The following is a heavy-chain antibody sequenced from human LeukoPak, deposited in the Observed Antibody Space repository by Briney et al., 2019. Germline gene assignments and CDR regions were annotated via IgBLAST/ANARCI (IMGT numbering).Heavy chain of an antibody. J-gene: IGHJ3*02. Sequence: PSETLSLTCTVSGGSISSYYWSWVRQPPGKGLEWIGHTYYSGSTSYNPSLKSRVTTLVDTSKNQFSLELSSVTAADTAVYYCARHVKGATNAFEIWGQGTMVTVSS. D-gene: IGHD1-26*01. CDR3: ARHVKGATNAFEI. V-gene: IGHV4-59*08. CDR1: GGSISSYY. CDR2: TYYSGST.